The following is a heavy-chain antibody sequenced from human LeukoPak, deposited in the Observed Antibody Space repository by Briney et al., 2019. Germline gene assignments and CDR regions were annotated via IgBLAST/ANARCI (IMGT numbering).Heavy chain of an antibody. V-gene: IGHV4-34*01. J-gene: IGHJ6*03. CDR3: ARGHPMAGRSVSRYYYNYYMDV. CDR1: GESLSGRY. CDR2: INHRGIA. D-gene: IGHD5/OR15-5a*01. Sequence: SETLSLTCGVFGESLSGRYWTWIRQPPGKGLEWIGEINHRGIANHNPPLKTRVTISGDTPNNRFPLTLPSVTATDTAVSFCARGHPMAGRSVSRYYYNYYMDVWGNGTTVTVSS.